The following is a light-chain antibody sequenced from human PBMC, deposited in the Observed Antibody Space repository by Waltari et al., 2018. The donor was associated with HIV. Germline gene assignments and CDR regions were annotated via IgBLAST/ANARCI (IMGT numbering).Light chain of an antibody. CDR1: KLGDKY. CDR3: QAFDSSTVV. V-gene: IGLV3-1*01. Sequence: SFELTQPPSVSVSPGQTARITCSGDKLGDKYACWYQQRPGQSPVLVIYQDTKRPSGIPERFSGSNSGNTATLTISGTQAMDEADYYCQAFDSSTVVFGGGTKLTVL. J-gene: IGLJ2*01. CDR2: QDT.